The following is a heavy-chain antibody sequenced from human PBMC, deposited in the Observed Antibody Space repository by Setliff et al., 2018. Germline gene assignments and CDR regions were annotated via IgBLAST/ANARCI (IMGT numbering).Heavy chain of an antibody. CDR2: INPGGSEE. Sequence: GGSLRLSCAASGFSFSYYYMSWVRQAPGKGLEWVANINPGGSEEYYLDSVKGRFTISRDNAKTSLYLLMNSLRADDTAVYFCASATGYWGQGILVTVSS. CDR1: GFSFSYYY. CDR3: ASATGY. J-gene: IGHJ4*02. V-gene: IGHV3-7*01.